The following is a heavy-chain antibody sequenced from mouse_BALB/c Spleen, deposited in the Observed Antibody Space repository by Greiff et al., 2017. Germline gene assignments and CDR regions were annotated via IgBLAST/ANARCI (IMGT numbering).Heavy chain of an antibody. CDR2: ISYSGST. CDR3: ATPTGYYYAMDD. V-gene: IGHV3-2*02. J-gene: IGHJ4*01. Sequence: VQLKQSGPGLVKPSQSLSLTCTVTGYSITSDYAGYWLRQFPGNQLGCMGYISYSGSTGYNPSLKSRISITRDTSKTQFFLRLNSVTTEDTATYYCATPTGYYYAMDDWGQGTSVTVSA. CDR1: GYSITSDYA.